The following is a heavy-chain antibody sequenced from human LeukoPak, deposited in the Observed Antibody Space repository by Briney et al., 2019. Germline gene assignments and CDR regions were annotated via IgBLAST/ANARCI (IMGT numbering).Heavy chain of an antibody. Sequence: KPSETLSLTCTVSGGSVSSGSYYWSWIRQPPGKGLEWIGYIYYSGSTNYNSSLKSRVTISLDTSKNQFSLKLSSVTAADTAVYYCARVRNSSGYYFSYWGQGTLVTVSS. CDR1: GGSVSSGSYY. D-gene: IGHD3-22*01. J-gene: IGHJ4*02. CDR2: IYYSGST. CDR3: ARVRNSSGYYFSY. V-gene: IGHV4-61*01.